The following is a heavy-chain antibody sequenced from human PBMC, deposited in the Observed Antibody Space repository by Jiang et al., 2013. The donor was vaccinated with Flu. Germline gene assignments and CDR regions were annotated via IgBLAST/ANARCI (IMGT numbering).Heavy chain of an antibody. V-gene: IGHV4-59*01. Sequence: TCTVSGDSMNNYYWNWFRQPPGKRLEWIGSIYYSGTTKYNPSLKSRVTISVDTSKNQFSLKLSSVTAADTAVYYCARLKSWSGYNIDYWGQGTLVTVSS. CDR1: GDSMNNYY. J-gene: IGHJ4*02. D-gene: IGHD3-3*01. CDR2: IYYSGTT. CDR3: ARLKSWSGYNIDY.